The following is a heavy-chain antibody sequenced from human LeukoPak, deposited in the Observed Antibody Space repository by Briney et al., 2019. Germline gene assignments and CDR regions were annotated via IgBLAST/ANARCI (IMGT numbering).Heavy chain of an antibody. CDR3: ARRSTYYYDSSGYYPG. CDR2: IYHSGST. Sequence: PSETLSLTCTVSGGSISSSSYYWGWIRQPPGKGLEWIGEIYHSGSTNYNPSLKSRVTISVDKSKNQFSLKLSSVTAADTAVYYCARRSTYYYDSSGYYPGWGQGTLVTVSS. CDR1: GGSISSSSYY. V-gene: IGHV4-39*07. J-gene: IGHJ4*02. D-gene: IGHD3-22*01.